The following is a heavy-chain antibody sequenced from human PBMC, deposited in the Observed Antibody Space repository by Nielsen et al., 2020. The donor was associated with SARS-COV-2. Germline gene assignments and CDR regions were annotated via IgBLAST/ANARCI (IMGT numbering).Heavy chain of an antibody. CDR1: GFTFSSYS. Sequence: GGSLRLSCAASGFTFSSYSTNWVRQAPGKGLEWVSYISSSSSTIYYADSVKGRFTISRDNAKNSLYLQMNSLRDEDTAVYYCARDLDSQSDCGGDCPPSGDYWGQGTLVTVSS. J-gene: IGHJ4*02. V-gene: IGHV3-48*02. CDR2: ISSSSSTI. CDR3: ARDLDSQSDCGGDCPPSGDY. D-gene: IGHD2-21*02.